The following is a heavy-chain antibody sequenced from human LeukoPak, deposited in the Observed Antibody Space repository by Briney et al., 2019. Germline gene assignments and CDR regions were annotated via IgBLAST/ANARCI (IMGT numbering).Heavy chain of an antibody. Sequence: GGSLRLSCAASGFTFSSSAMYWVRQAPGKGLEFVSGISGNGGSTDYGNSVKGRFTISRDSSKKTLFLQMGSLRTEDMAVYYCARGSSSWYGYFDNWGQGTLVTVSS. J-gene: IGHJ4*02. CDR2: ISGNGGST. CDR1: GFTFSSSA. V-gene: IGHV3-64*01. CDR3: ARGSSSWYGYFDN. D-gene: IGHD6-13*01.